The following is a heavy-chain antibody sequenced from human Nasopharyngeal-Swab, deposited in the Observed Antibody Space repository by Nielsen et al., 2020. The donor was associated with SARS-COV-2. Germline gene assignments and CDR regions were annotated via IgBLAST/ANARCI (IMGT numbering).Heavy chain of an antibody. J-gene: IGHJ4*02. CDR3: ARGWYCSGGSCSPSPFDY. V-gene: IGHV1-2*04. CDR2: INPNSGGT. Sequence: ASVKVSCKASGYTFTGYYMQWVRQAPGQGLEWMGWINPNSGGTNYAQKFQGWVTMTRDTSISTAYMELSRLRSDDTAVYYCARGWYCSGGSCSPSPFDYWGQGTLVTVSS. D-gene: IGHD2-15*01. CDR1: GYTFTGYY.